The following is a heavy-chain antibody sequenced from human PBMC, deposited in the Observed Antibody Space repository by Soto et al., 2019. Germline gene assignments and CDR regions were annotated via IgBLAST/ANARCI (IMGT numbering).Heavy chain of an antibody. V-gene: IGHV4-31*03. CDR2: IYYSGST. J-gene: IGHJ4*02. Sequence: QVQLQESGPGLVKPSQTLSLTCTVSGGSISSGGYYWSWIRQPPGKGLEWIGYIYYSGSTYYNPSLMSRVTISVDTSKNQFSLKLSSVTAADTAVYYCGTGWQQLTLDYWGQGTLVTVSS. D-gene: IGHD6-13*01. CDR1: GGSISSGGYY. CDR3: GTGWQQLTLDY.